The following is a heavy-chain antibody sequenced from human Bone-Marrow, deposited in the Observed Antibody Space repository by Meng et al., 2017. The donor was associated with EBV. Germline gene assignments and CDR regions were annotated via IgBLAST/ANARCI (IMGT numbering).Heavy chain of an antibody. CDR1: GGSISSGGYY. V-gene: IGHV4-30-4*01. CDR3: ARGAADFDY. D-gene: IGHD6-13*01. J-gene: IGHJ4*02. Sequence: QLPQQESGPGLVQPSQRLSLTCAVAGGSISSGGYYWSWIRQPPGKGLEWIGYIYYSGSTYYNPSLKSRVTISVDTSKNQFSLKLSSVTAADTAVYYCARGAADFDYWGQGTLVTVSS. CDR2: IYYSGST.